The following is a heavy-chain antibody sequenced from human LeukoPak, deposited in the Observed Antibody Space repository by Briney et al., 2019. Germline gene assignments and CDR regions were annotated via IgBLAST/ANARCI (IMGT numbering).Heavy chain of an antibody. D-gene: IGHD4-11*01. CDR2: IDPNNGNT. Sequence: ASVKVSCTASGYXFTNYGIIWVRQAPGQGLESTGWIDPNNGNTNYAQKFQGRVTMTTDTSTRTAYMELRCLRSDDTAVYFCSREITTGNFDYWGQGTLVTVSS. J-gene: IGHJ4*02. V-gene: IGHV1-18*01. CDR1: GYXFTNYG. CDR3: SREITTGNFDY.